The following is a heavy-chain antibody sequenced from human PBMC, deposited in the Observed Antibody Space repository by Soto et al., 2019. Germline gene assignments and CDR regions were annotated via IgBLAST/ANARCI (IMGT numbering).Heavy chain of an antibody. CDR2: ITNNGIT. D-gene: IGHD2-21*02. CDR1: GFTFDTYA. V-gene: IGHV3-64*02. CDR3: ARRQGNGGDGMGPYDY. J-gene: IGHJ4*02. Sequence: GGSLRLSCAASGFTFDTYAMHWVRQAPGKGPECVSAITNNGITYYADSVKGRFTISRDNSKNTLYLQMGSLRVEDMAVYYCARRQGNGGDGMGPYDYWGQGTLVTVSS.